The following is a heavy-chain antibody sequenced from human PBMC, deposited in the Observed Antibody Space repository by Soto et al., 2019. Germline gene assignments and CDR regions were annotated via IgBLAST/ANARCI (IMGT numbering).Heavy chain of an antibody. CDR3: AKDGVARNGDWEWFDP. CDR2: IHGEGAGT. CDR1: GFTFSNYA. D-gene: IGHD6-19*01. V-gene: IGHV3-23*01. Sequence: EVQLLESGGGLVQPGGSVRLSCAASGFTFSNYAMTWVRQAPGKGLEWVSSIHGEGAGTYYADSVKGRFTVSRDDSKETLYLQRSSLRVDDTAGYYCAKDGVARNGDWEWFDPWGQGTLVTVAS. J-gene: IGHJ5*02.